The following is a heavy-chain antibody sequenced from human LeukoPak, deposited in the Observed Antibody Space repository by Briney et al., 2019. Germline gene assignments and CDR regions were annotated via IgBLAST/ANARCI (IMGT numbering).Heavy chain of an antibody. D-gene: IGHD6-13*01. CDR2: IYYSGST. Sequence: PSETLSLTCTVSGGSISSYYWSWIRQPPGKGLEWIGYIYYSGSTNYNPSLKSRVTISVDTSKNQFSLKVSSVTAADTAVYYCAREGYSSSLDYWGQGTLVTVSS. CDR1: GGSISSYY. CDR3: AREGYSSSLDY. J-gene: IGHJ4*02. V-gene: IGHV4-59*01.